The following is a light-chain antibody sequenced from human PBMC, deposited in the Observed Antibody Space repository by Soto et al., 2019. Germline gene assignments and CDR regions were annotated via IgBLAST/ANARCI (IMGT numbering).Light chain of an antibody. CDR3: QQYNNWPGT. V-gene: IGKV3-15*01. CDR2: GAS. CDR1: QSVRNN. Sequence: ETVMTQSPGTLSVSPGGRASLSCRASQSVRNNLAWYQQKPGQAPRLLIYGASTRATDIPARFSGSGSGTEFTLTISSLQSEDFAVYYCQQYNNWPGTFGQGTKVEIK. J-gene: IGKJ1*01.